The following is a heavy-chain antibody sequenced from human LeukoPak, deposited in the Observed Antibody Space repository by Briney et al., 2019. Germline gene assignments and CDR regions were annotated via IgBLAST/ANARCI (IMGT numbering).Heavy chain of an antibody. CDR3: TRLGGALEWLLSPDYYFDY. Sequence: GGSLRLSCAASGFTFSNAWMSWVRQAPGKGLEWVGFIRSKAYGGTTEYAASVKGRFTISRDDSKSIAYLQMNSLKTEDTAVYYCTRLGGALEWLLSPDYYFDYWGQGTLVTVSS. CDR2: IRSKAYGGTT. CDR1: GFTFSNAW. V-gene: IGHV3-49*04. J-gene: IGHJ4*02. D-gene: IGHD3-3*01.